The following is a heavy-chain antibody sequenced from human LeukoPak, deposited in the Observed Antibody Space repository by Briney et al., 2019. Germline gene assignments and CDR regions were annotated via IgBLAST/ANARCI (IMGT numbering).Heavy chain of an antibody. CDR3: ARARSCTSCYPLPKFAYFDI. Sequence: SETLSLTCAVYGGSFSGYYWSWIRQPPGKGLEWIGEINHSGSTNYNPSLKSRVTISVDTSKHQFSLKLSSVTAADTAVYYCARARSCTSCYPLPKFAYFDIWGQGTMVTVSS. J-gene: IGHJ3*02. D-gene: IGHD2-2*01. CDR1: GGSFSGYY. V-gene: IGHV4-34*01. CDR2: INHSGST.